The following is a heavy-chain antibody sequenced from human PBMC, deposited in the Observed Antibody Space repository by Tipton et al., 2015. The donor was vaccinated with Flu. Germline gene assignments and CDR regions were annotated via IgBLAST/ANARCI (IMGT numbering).Heavy chain of an antibody. CDR1: GFTFSTFW. CDR2: IKQDGSET. CDR3: VGGSGWLSDH. V-gene: IGHV3-7*01. D-gene: IGHD6-19*01. Sequence: SLRLSCAGSGFTFSTFWMNWVRQAPGKGLEWVATIKQDGSETYYVDSVKGRFTISRDNAKNSLYLQMNNLRAEDTAVYFCVGGSGWLSDHWGLGTLATVSS. J-gene: IGHJ4*02.